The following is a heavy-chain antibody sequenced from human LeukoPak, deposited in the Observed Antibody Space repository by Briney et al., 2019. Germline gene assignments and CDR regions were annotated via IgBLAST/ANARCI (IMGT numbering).Heavy chain of an antibody. D-gene: IGHD2-15*01. Sequence: GGSLRLSCAASGFTLSSFETNWVPQAPGKGLEWGSYITSSGSTIYYADSVKGRFTISRDNPKNSLYLKMHSLIAEERDVFYFAEGAVTSCRCAFCYPFDYWGQGTLVTVSS. CDR2: ITSSGSTI. J-gene: IGHJ4*02. CDR3: AEGAVTSCRCAFCYPFDY. V-gene: IGHV3-48*03. CDR1: GFTLSSFE.